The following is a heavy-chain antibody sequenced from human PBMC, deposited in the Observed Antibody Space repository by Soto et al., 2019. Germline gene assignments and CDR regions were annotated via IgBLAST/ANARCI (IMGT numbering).Heavy chain of an antibody. Sequence: QVQLVESGGGVVQPGRSLRLSCVASRFTFSSYGMHRVRQAPGKGLEWVAVILYDGSSKDYADSVKSRFTISRDNYMHPLYLPMSSLRVEDTAVYYCAKSRGCTYGYDAMDVWGPGTTVPVSS. V-gene: IGHV3-30*18. CDR3: AKSRGCTYGYDAMDV. D-gene: IGHD5-18*01. CDR2: ILYDGSSK. J-gene: IGHJ6*02. CDR1: RFTFSSYG.